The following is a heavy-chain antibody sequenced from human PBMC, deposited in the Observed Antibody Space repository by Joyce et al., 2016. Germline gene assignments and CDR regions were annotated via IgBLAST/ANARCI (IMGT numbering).Heavy chain of an antibody. V-gene: IGHV1-18*04. CDR3: ARVLWSGSGTWYEY. D-gene: IGHD6-13*01. CDR1: GYTFSSYG. J-gene: IGHJ4*02. Sequence: QFQLVQSGTEVKKHGASVKVSCKASGYTFSSYGISWVRQAPGQGLEWMGVISSYNGNTNYAQNVQGRVTKTIDSSTTTAYMELRSLRSDDTAVYYCARVLWSGSGTWYEYWGQGTLVTVSS. CDR2: ISSYNGNT.